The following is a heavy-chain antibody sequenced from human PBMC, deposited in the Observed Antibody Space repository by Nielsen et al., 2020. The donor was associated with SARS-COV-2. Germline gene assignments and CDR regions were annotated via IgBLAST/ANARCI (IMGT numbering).Heavy chain of an antibody. D-gene: IGHD3-16*01. Sequence: GESLKISCEASGYSFSSYWIAWVRQRPGKGLEWMGIIYPGDSETKYSPSFQGQVTMSVDKSLRTVYLQWRTLKASDTAMYYCARRHMIPFGAGTYHFDFWGQGTLVTVSS. CDR2: IYPGDSET. CDR1: GYSFSSYW. J-gene: IGHJ4*02. CDR3: ARRHMIPFGAGTYHFDF. V-gene: IGHV5-51*01.